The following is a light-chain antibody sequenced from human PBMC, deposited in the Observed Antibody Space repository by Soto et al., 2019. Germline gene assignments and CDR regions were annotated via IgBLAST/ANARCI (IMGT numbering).Light chain of an antibody. V-gene: IGKV3-20*01. CDR3: LQYGIPLWT. CDR2: AAS. CDR1: QSVTANY. Sequence: EIALTQSPGTLSLCPGERATLSCRASQSVTANYLAWYQQKPGQAPRLLIYAASIGATGIPDRFSGSGSGTDFTLTISRLEPEDSAVYYCLQYGIPLWTFGQGTKVEIK. J-gene: IGKJ1*01.